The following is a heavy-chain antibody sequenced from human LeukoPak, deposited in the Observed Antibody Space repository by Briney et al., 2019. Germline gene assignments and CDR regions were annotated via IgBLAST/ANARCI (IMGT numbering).Heavy chain of an antibody. CDR2: IHDSGST. D-gene: IGHD6-13*01. Sequence: SETLSLTCAVSGDSISSGGYSWSWIRQTPGKGLEWIAYIHDSGSTYNNPSLKTRLSISIDTSKNQFSLKLNSVTAADTAVYYCARVVAAAGNNWFDPWGQGTLVTVSS. V-gene: IGHV4-30-4*07. CDR1: GDSISSGGYS. CDR3: ARVVAAAGNNWFDP. J-gene: IGHJ5*02.